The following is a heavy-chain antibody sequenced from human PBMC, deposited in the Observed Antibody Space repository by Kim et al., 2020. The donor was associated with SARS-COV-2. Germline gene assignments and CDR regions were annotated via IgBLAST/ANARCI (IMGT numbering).Heavy chain of an antibody. D-gene: IGHD1-26*01. V-gene: IGHV1-18*01. Sequence: ASVKVSCKASGYTFTSYGISWVRQAPGQGLEWMGWISAYNGNTNYAQKLQGRVTMTTDTSTSTAYMELRSLRSDDTAVYYCARDRASGSYRWGYYYYYGMDVWGQGATVTVSS. CDR1: GYTFTSYG. J-gene: IGHJ6*02. CDR2: ISAYNGNT. CDR3: ARDRASGSYRWGYYYYYGMDV.